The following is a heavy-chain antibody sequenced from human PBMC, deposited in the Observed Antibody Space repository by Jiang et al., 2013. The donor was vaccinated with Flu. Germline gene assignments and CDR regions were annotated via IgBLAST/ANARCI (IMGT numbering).Heavy chain of an antibody. CDR1: FTSYW. V-gene: IGHV5-51*01. J-gene: IGHJ4*02. Sequence: FTSYWIGWVRQMPGKGLEWMGIIYPGDSDTRYSPSFQGQVTISADKSISTAYLQWSSLKASDTAMYYCARLKFLGSSGGSCDYWGQGTLVTVSS. CDR2: IYPGDSDT. CDR3: ARLKFLGSSGGSCDY. D-gene: IGHD2-15*01.